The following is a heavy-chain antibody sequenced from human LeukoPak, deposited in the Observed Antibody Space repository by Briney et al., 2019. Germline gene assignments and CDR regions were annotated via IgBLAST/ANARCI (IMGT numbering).Heavy chain of an antibody. V-gene: IGHV3-20*04. J-gene: IGHJ4*02. CDR2: INWSGGST. CDR3: ARAPMTSPFYFDY. D-gene: IGHD2-2*01. Sequence: GGSLRLSCTASGFAFAEHGMSWVRQVPGKGLEWVSGINWSGGSTGYADPLRGRFTISRDNAKNSLYLQMDSLRAEDTALYYCARAPMTSPFYFDYWGQGTLVTVSS. CDR1: GFAFAEHG.